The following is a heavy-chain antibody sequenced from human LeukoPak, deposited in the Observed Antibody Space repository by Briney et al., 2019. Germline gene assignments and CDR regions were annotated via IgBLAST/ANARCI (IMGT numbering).Heavy chain of an antibody. CDR2: IYYSGTT. D-gene: IGHD1-1*01. Sequence: SETLSLTCTVSAGSINSYYWSWLPQPPGKGLEWIGYIYYSGTTNYNPSLKSRVTISVDTSKNQSSLKLSSVTAADTAVYYCARYMGLGYTYFYPYFDYWGQGTLVTVSS. CDR3: ARYMGLGYTYFYPYFDY. CDR1: AGSINSYY. J-gene: IGHJ4*01. V-gene: IGHV4-59*08.